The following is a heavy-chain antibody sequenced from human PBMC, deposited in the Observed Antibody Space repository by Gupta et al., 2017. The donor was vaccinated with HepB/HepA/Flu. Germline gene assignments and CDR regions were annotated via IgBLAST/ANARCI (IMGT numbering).Heavy chain of an antibody. V-gene: IGHV4-34*01. CDR3: ARGVKGCSSTSCYPNWFDP. CDR2: INHSGST. Sequence: QVQLQQWGAGLLKPSETLSLTCAVYGGSFSGYYWSWIRQPPGKRLEWIGKINHSGSTNYNPSLKSRVTISVDTSKNQFSLKLSSVTAADTAVYYCARGVKGCSSTSCYPNWFDPWGQGTLVTVSS. J-gene: IGHJ5*02. D-gene: IGHD2-2*01. CDR1: GGSFSGYY.